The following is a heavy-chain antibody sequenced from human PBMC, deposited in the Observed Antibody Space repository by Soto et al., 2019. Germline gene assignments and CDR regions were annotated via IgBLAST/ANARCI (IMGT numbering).Heavy chain of an antibody. Sequence: EVQLVESGGGLVQPAGSLRLSCAASGLTFSSCSMNWVRQAPGKGLELVSYIRSSSSTLYSADSVMGQFTFSRDNAMNSRYLRMKRLRADDTAVYDCARDAVGYCSGGSCYYGRNWGQGTLVTVSS. D-gene: IGHD2-15*01. CDR1: GLTFSSCS. CDR2: IRSSSSTL. J-gene: IGHJ4*02. V-gene: IGHV3-48*01. CDR3: ARDAVGYCSGGSCYYGRN.